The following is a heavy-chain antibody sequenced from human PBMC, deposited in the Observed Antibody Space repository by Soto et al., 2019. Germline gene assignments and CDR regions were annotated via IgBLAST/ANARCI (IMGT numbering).Heavy chain of an antibody. CDR3: ASGWGRIFEY. CDR2: INHSGST. V-gene: IGHV4-34*01. CDR1: GGSFSGYY. J-gene: IGHJ4*02. D-gene: IGHD7-27*01. Sequence: QVQLQQWGAGLLKPSETLSLTCAVYGGSFSGYYWSWIRQPPGKGLEWIGEINHSGSTTYNPSLKSRVTISADTSKNQFSLKLRSVTAADTAVYYCASGWGRIFEYWGQGTLVTVSS.